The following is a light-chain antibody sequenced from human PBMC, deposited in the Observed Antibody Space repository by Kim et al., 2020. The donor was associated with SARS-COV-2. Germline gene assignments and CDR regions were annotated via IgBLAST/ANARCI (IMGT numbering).Light chain of an antibody. CDR1: QSDSSSY. Sequence: SPGKRATLACRASQSDSSSYLAWEQQKPGQAPRLLIYGASSRATGIPDRFSGSGSGTDFTLTISRLEPEDFAVYYCQQYGSSPLTFGGGTKVDIK. CDR3: QQYGSSPLT. V-gene: IGKV3-20*01. J-gene: IGKJ4*01. CDR2: GAS.